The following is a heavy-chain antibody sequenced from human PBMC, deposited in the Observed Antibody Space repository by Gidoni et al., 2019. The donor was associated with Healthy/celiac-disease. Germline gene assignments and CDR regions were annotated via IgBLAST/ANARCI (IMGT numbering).Heavy chain of an antibody. CDR2: ISGSGGST. D-gene: IGHD6-6*01. J-gene: IGHJ5*02. CDR3: AKGVAARPYNWFDP. Sequence: EVQLLESGGGLVQPGGSLRLSCAACGFTFSSYAMSWVRQAPGKGLEWVSAISGSGGSTYYADSVKGRFTISRDNSKSTLYLQMNSLRAEDTAVYYCAKGVAARPYNWFDPWGQGTLVTVSS. V-gene: IGHV3-23*01. CDR1: GFTFSSYA.